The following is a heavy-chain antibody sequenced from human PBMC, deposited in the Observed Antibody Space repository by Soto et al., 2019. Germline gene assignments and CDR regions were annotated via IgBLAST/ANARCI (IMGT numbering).Heavy chain of an antibody. CDR3: ARLGGFYQSLDS. D-gene: IGHD3-22*01. CDR1: GGSMNTYY. J-gene: IGHJ5*01. Sequence: SETLSLTCSVSGGSMNTYYWTWIRQPPGKGLEWIGEINHSGSTNCNPSLKSRVTISVDTSKNQFSLKLSSVTAADTAVYYCARLGGFYQSLDSWGQGTLVTVSS. V-gene: IGHV4-34*01. CDR2: INHSGST.